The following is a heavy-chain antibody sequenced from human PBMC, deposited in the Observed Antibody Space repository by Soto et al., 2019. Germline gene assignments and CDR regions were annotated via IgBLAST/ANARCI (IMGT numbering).Heavy chain of an antibody. J-gene: IGHJ6*02. V-gene: IGHV3-33*01. D-gene: IGHD2-21*02. Sequence: QMQLVESGGGVVQPGRSLRLSCEASGFTFSSFSMHWVRQAPGKGLEWVAVIWYDGSIKYYADSVKGRFTISRDNSRKRLTLQAISLRAEDTAVYSCASGGDPSGDGMDVWGQGTTVIVSS. CDR2: IWYDGSIK. CDR1: GFTFSSFS. CDR3: ASGGDPSGDGMDV.